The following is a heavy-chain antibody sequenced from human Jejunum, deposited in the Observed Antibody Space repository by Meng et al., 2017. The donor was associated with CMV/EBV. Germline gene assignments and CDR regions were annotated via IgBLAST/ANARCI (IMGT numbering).Heavy chain of an antibody. J-gene: IGHJ4*02. CDR1: A. Sequence: AMPWVRQAPGKGLEWVAFIHYDGNTKYYVDSVKDRFTISRDNSKNTLYLQMDNLRAEDTAVYYCARDGGVPYYESLTGYSYPAYWGQGTLVTVSS. D-gene: IGHD3-9*01. CDR3: ARDGGVPYYESLTGYSYPAY. V-gene: IGHV3-30*02. CDR2: IHYDGNTK.